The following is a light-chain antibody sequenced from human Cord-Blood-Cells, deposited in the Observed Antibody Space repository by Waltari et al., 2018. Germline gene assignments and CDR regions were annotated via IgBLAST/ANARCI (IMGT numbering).Light chain of an antibody. CDR3: QQYNSYWT. CDR1: QSISSW. CDR2: DAS. V-gene: IGKV1-5*01. J-gene: IGKJ1*01. Sequence: DIQMTQSPSTLSASVGDRVTITCRASQSISSWLAWYQQKPGKAPEPRIYDASSLESGVPSRFSGSGSGTEFTLTISSLQPDDFATYYCQQYNSYWTFGQGTKVEIK.